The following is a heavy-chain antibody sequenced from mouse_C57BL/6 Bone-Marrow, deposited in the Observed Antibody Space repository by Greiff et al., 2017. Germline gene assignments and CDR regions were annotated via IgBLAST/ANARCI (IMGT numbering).Heavy chain of an antibody. J-gene: IGHJ3*01. D-gene: IGHD2-4*01. V-gene: IGHV1-81*01. CDR2: IYPRSGNT. Sequence: QVQLQQSGAELARPGASVKLSCKASGYTFTSYGISWVKQRTGQGLEWIGEIYPRSGNTYYNEKFKGKATLTADKSSSTAYMELRSLTSEDSAVYFCARYYDYDGRSSWFAYWGQGTLVTVSA. CDR3: ARYYDYDGRSSWFAY. CDR1: GYTFTSYG.